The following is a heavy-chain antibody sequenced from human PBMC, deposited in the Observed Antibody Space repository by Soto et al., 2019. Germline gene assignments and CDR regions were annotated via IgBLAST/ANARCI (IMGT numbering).Heavy chain of an antibody. V-gene: IGHV3-23*01. CDR1: GFTFSSYA. J-gene: IGHJ6*03. CDR3: AKSSSCAHYYYMDV. D-gene: IGHD2-2*01. Sequence: EVQLLESGGGLVQPGGSLRLSCAASGFTFSSYAMSWVRQAPGKGLEWVSVISGSGDTTNYADSVKDRFTISRDNSKNSLYLEMNSLRVEDTAIYYCAKSSSCAHYYYMDVWGKGTTVTVSS. CDR2: ISGSGDTT.